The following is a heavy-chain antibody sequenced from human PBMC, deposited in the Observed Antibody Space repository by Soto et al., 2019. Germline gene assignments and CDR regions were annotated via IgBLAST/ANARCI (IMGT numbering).Heavy chain of an antibody. D-gene: IGHD4-17*01. V-gene: IGHV4-59*01. CDR1: GGSISSYY. J-gene: IGHJ4*02. Sequence: KTSETLSLTCTVSGGSISSYYWSWIRQPPGKGLEWIGYIYYSGSTNYNPSLKSRVTISVDTSKNQFSLKLSSVTAADTAVYYCARGDYGGSFDYWGQGTLVTVSS. CDR3: ARGDYGGSFDY. CDR2: IYYSGST.